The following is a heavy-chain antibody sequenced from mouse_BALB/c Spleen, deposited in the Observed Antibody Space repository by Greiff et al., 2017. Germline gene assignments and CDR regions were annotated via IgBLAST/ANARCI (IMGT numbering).Heavy chain of an antibody. D-gene: IGHD2-4*01. J-gene: IGHJ4*01. CDR1: GYTFSSYW. V-gene: IGHV1-9*01. CDR3: ARHDYLYAMDY. CDR2: ILPGSGST. Sequence: VQLQQSGAELMKPGASVKISCKATGYTFSSYWIEWVKQRPGHGLEWIGEILPGSGSTNYNEKFKGKATFTADTSSNTAYMQLSSLTSEDSAVYYCARHDYLYAMDYWGQGTSVTVSS.